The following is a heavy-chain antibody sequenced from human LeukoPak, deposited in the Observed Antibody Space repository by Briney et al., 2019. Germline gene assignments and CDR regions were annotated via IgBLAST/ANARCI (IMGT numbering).Heavy chain of an antibody. CDR3: ARHDCSSTSCSALEGPVYYGMDV. Sequence: SETLSLTCTVSGGSISGYYWSWIRQPPGKGLEWIGYIYYSGSTNYNPSLKSRVTISVDTSKNQFSLKLSSVTAADTAVYYCARHDCSSTSCSALEGPVYYGMDVWGQGTTVTVSS. CDR2: IYYSGST. CDR1: GGSISGYY. J-gene: IGHJ6*02. V-gene: IGHV4-59*08. D-gene: IGHD2-2*01.